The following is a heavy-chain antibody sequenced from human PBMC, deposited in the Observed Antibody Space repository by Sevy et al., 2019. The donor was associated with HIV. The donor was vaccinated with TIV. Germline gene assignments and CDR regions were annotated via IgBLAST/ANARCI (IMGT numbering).Heavy chain of an antibody. Sequence: GGSLRLSCAASEFTFSSYGMHWVRQAPGKGLEWVAVILYDGSNKYYADSVKGRFTISRDDSKNTLFLQMNSLRAEDTAVYYCSKDRGYSSVGVSRGMDVWGQGTTVTVSS. CDR2: ILYDGSNK. CDR3: SKDRGYSSVGVSRGMDV. J-gene: IGHJ6*02. V-gene: IGHV3-30*18. D-gene: IGHD6-19*01. CDR1: EFTFSSYG.